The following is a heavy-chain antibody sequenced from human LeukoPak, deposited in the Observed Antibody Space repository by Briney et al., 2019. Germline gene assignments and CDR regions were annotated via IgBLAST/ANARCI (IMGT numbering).Heavy chain of an antibody. Sequence: SETLSLTCTVSGGSISSYYWSWIRQPPGKGLEWIGYIYYSGSTNYNPSLKSRVTISVDTSKNQFSRKLSSVTAADTAVYYCARERRYFDWLSHDAFDIWGQGTMVTVSS. CDR3: ARERRYFDWLSHDAFDI. V-gene: IGHV4-59*01. CDR1: GGSISSYY. J-gene: IGHJ3*02. CDR2: IYYSGST. D-gene: IGHD3-9*01.